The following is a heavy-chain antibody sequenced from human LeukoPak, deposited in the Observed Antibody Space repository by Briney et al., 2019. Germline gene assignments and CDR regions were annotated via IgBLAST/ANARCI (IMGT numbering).Heavy chain of an antibody. CDR2: ISSSSSYI. CDR1: GFTFSSYS. Sequence: GGSLRLSCAASGFTFSSYSMNWVRQAPGKGLEWVSSISSSSSYIYYADSVKGRCTISRDKANNSLYLQMNSLRAEDTAVYYCARDQAFDPWGQGTLVTVSS. V-gene: IGHV3-21*01. CDR3: ARDQAFDP. J-gene: IGHJ5*02.